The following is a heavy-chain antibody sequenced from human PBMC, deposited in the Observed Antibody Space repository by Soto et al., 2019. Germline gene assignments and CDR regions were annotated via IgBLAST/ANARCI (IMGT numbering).Heavy chain of an antibody. CDR3: VKDALTTVAYYCDY. V-gene: IGHV3-9*01. Sequence: GGSLRLSCEVSGFRLDDYAMHWVRHAPRKGLGLSAGISRESRSSTYGASMKRRSSIPRDNAKNSLYLQLNSRRADDTAFYYCVKDALTTVAYYCDYWGQGGRGTASS. CDR1: GFRLDDYA. CDR2: ISRESRSS. D-gene: IGHD4-17*01. J-gene: IGHJ4*02.